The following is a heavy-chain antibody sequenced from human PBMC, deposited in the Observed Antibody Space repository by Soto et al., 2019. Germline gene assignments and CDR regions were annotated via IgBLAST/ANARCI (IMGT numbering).Heavy chain of an antibody. Sequence: GVSLRLSCAASGFTFDDYAMHWVRQAPGKGLEWVSGISWNSGSIGYADSVKGRFTISRDNAKNSLYLQMNSLRAEDTALYYCAKDGGSSEYYFDYWGQGTLVTVSS. CDR3: AKDGGSSEYYFDY. CDR1: GFTFDDYA. J-gene: IGHJ4*02. V-gene: IGHV3-9*01. CDR2: ISWNSGSI. D-gene: IGHD6-6*01.